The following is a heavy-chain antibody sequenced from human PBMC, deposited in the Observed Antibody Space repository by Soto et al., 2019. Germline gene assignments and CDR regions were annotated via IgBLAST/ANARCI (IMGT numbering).Heavy chain of an antibody. CDR1: GGSISSGDYY. CDR3: AREAYCGGDCYLDSYYFDY. V-gene: IGHV4-30-4*01. Sequence: QVQLQESGPGLVKPSQTLSLTCTVSGGSISSGDYYWSWIRQPPGKGLEWIGYIYYSGSTYYNPSLKSRVTISVDPSKNQSSLQLSSVTAADTAVYYCAREAYCGGDCYLDSYYFDYWGQGTLVTVSS. D-gene: IGHD2-21*02. CDR2: IYYSGST. J-gene: IGHJ4*02.